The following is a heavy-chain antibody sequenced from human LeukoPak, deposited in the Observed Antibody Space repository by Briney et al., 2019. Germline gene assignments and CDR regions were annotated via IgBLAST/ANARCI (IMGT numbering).Heavy chain of an antibody. J-gene: IGHJ5*02. V-gene: IGHV3-7*01. CDR3: VRQAGVS. CDR1: GFSISNYW. CDR2: IKGDGSEK. Sequence: PGGSLRLSCAASGFSISNYWMTWGRQAPGKGLECVANIKGDGSEKNYVDSVKGRFTISRDNAKNSLYLQMNSLRAEDTAVYYCVRQAGVSWGQGTLVTVSS. D-gene: IGHD6-19*01.